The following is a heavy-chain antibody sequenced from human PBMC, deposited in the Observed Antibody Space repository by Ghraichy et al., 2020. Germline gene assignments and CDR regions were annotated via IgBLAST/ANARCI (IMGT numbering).Heavy chain of an antibody. J-gene: IGHJ6*02. D-gene: IGHD2-2*01. Sequence: GESQNISCAASGFTFSNAWMSWVRQAPGKGLEWVGRIKSKTDGGTTDYAAPVKGRFTISRDDSKNTLYLQMNSLKTEDTAVYYCTTENCSSTSCWNYYYGMTSGAKGPRSPSP. CDR3: TTENCSSTSCWNYYYGMTS. V-gene: IGHV3-15*01. CDR1: GFTFSNAW. CDR2: IKSKTDGGTT.